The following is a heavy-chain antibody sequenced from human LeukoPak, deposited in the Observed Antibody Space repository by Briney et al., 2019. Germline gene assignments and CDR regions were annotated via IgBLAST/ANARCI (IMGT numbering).Heavy chain of an antibody. CDR2: ISYDGSNK. CDR1: GFTFSSYA. D-gene: IGHD5-24*01. CDR3: ARGVKMATIDY. Sequence: GRSLRLSCAASGFTFSSYAMHWVRQAPGKGLEWVAVISYDGSNKYYADSVKGRFTISRDNSKNTLYLQMNSLRAEDTAVYYCARGVKMATIDYWGQGTLVTASS. J-gene: IGHJ4*02. V-gene: IGHV3-30*04.